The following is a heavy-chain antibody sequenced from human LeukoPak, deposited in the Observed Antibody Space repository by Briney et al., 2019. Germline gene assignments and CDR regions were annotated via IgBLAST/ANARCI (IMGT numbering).Heavy chain of an antibody. D-gene: IGHD5-18*01. V-gene: IGHV3-33*07. CDR2: IWSDGATT. Sequence: PGGSLRLSCIASGFTFSEYGMYWVRQAPGKGLDWVAAIWSDGATTLYADSVKGRFTISRDNSKNTLYLQINSLRVEDTAVYYCARAWVDTAMVPYYYYGMDVWGQGTTVTVSS. CDR1: GFTFSEYG. CDR3: ARAWVDTAMVPYYYYGMDV. J-gene: IGHJ6*02.